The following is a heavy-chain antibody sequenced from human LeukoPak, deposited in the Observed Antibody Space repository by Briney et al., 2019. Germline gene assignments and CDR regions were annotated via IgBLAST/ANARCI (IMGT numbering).Heavy chain of an antibody. CDR3: ARVPPKRYYYDSSGPQS. V-gene: IGHV1-2*02. CDR1: GYTFTGYY. Sequence: ASVKVSCKASGYTFTGYYIHWVRQAPGQGLEWMGWINPNSGGTNYAQKFQGRVTMTRDTSISTAYMELSRLRSDDTAVYYCARVPPKRYYYDSSGPQSWGQGTLVTVSS. CDR2: INPNSGGT. D-gene: IGHD3-22*01. J-gene: IGHJ5*02.